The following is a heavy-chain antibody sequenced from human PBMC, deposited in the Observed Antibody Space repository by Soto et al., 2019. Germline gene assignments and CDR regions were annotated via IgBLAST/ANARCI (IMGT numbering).Heavy chain of an antibody. D-gene: IGHD6-19*01. Sequence: QVQLVQSGAEVKKPGSSVKVSCKASGGTFSSYAISWVRQAPGQGLEWMGGIIPIFGTANFAQKFQGRVTITADEFTSTAYRELSSLRSEGTAVYYCARVFYRSCHHFDYWGQGTLVPVSS. CDR2: IIPIFGTA. CDR3: ARVFYRSCHHFDY. V-gene: IGHV1-69*01. CDR1: GGTFSSYA. J-gene: IGHJ4*02.